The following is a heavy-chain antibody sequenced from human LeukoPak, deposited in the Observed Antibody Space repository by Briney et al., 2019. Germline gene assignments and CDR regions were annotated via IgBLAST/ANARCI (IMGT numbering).Heavy chain of an antibody. CDR1: GGSISSYY. D-gene: IGHD2-2*02. CDR3: ARLRRYCSSTSCYRGFDY. CDR2: IYYSGST. V-gene: IGHV4-59*01. J-gene: IGHJ4*02. Sequence: SETLSLTCTVSGGSISSYYWSWIRQPPGKGLEWIGYIYYSGSTNYNPSLKSRVTISVDTSKNQFSLKLSSVTAADTAVYYCARLRRYCSSTSCYRGFDYWGQGTLVTVSS.